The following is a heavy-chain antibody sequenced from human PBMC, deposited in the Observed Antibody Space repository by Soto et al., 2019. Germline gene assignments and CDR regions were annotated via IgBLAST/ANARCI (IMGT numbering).Heavy chain of an antibody. Sequence: GGSLRLSCSASGFTFSSYAMHWVRQAPGKGLEYVSAISSNGGSTYYADSVKGRFTISRDNSKNTLYLQMSSLRAEDTAVYYCVKVGGSYLGYFDYWGQGTLVTVSS. J-gene: IGHJ4*02. CDR1: GFTFSSYA. CDR3: VKVGGSYLGYFDY. D-gene: IGHD1-26*01. CDR2: ISSNGGST. V-gene: IGHV3-64D*08.